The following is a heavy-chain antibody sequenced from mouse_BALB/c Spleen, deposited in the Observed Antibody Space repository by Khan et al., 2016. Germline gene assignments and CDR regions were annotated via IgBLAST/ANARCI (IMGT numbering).Heavy chain of an antibody. Sequence: QVQLQQSGADLVRPRSSVKISCKASGFAFSNYWMNWVKQRPGQGLEWIGQIFPGDGDTDYNGKFKGKATLTADESSSTAYMQLSNLTSEDSAVYCCARGGGRGFDYWGQGTTLTVSS. CDR3: ARGGGRGFDY. V-gene: IGHV1-80*01. D-gene: IGHD1-1*02. CDR2: IFPGDGDT. CDR1: GFAFSNYW. J-gene: IGHJ2*01.